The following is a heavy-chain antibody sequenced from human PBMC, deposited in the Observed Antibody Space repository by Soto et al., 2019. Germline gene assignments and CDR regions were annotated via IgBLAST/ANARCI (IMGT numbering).Heavy chain of an antibody. J-gene: IGHJ6*02. V-gene: IGHV3-43D*04. CDR2: ISWDGGST. D-gene: IGHD3-10*01. Sequence: RGWSQRPSSAAAGFTVYDGPMNWIRQAPAKGVEGVSLISWDGGSTYYADSVKGRFTISRDNSKNSLYLQMNSLRAEDTALYYCAKDIGWFGAEYYGMDAWGQGTTVTVSS. CDR3: AKDIGWFGAEYYGMDA. CDR1: GFTVYDGP.